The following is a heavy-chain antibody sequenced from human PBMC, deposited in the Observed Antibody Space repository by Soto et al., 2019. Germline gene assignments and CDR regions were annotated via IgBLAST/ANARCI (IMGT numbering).Heavy chain of an antibody. CDR3: ARETMEGLSSSH. V-gene: IGHV1-69*08. Sequence: QVQMVQSGAEVKKPGSSVKVSCKASGGTFSSYIISWVRQAPGQGLEWMGRIVPILDLTNYAQKFQGRVTMTADKSTSTAYMELSSLRSEDTAVYYCARETMEGLSSSHWGQGTLVTVSS. CDR1: GGTFSSYI. J-gene: IGHJ4*02. CDR2: IVPILDLT. D-gene: IGHD6-6*01.